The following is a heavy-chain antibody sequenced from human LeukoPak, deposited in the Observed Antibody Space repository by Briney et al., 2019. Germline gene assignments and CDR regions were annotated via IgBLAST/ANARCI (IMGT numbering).Heavy chain of an antibody. V-gene: IGHV4-30-2*02. CDR3: ARSGSYHYYFDY. Sequence: SETLSLTCAVSGGSISSGGYSWSWIRQPPGKGLEWIGYIYHSGSTYYNPSLKSRVTISVDTSKNQFSLKLSSVTAADTAVYYCARSGSYHYYFDYWGQGTLVTVSS. J-gene: IGHJ4*02. D-gene: IGHD1-26*01. CDR1: GGSISSGGYS. CDR2: IYHSGST.